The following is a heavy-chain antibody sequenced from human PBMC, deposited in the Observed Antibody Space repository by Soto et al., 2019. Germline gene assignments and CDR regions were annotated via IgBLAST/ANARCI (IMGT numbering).Heavy chain of an antibody. J-gene: IGHJ6*02. CDR1: GFTFSSYA. CDR2: ISGSGGST. V-gene: IGHV3-23*01. D-gene: IGHD5-18*01. CDR3: AEDQVAMYSTGRQCYYYYGMDV. Sequence: GGSLRLSCAASGFTFSSYAMSWVRQAPGKGLEWVSAISGSGGSTYYADSVKGRFTISRDNSKNTLYLQMNSLRAEDTAVYYCAEDQVAMYSTGRQCYYYYGMDVWGQGTTVTVSS.